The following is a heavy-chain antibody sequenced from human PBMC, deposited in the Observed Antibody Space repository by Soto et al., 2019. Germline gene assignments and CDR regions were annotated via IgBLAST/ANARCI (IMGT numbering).Heavy chain of an antibody. CDR1: GFTFSSYA. CDR3: ARESHDAGSFDY. V-gene: IGHV3-30-3*01. D-gene: IGHD3-10*01. CDR2: ISYDGSNK. Sequence: QVQLVESGGGVVQPGRSLRLSCAASGFTFSSYAMHWVRQAPGKGLEWVAVISYDGSNKYYADSVKGRFTISRDNSKNTLYLQMNGLRAEDTAVYYCARESHDAGSFDYWGQGTLVTVSS. J-gene: IGHJ4*02.